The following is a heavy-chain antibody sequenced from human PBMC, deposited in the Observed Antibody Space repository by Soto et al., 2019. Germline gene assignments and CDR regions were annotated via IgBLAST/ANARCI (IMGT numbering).Heavy chain of an antibody. CDR1: GFTFSSYA. D-gene: IGHD2-21*02. Sequence: GGSLRLSCAASGFTFSSYAMSWVRQAPGKGLEWVSAISGSGGSTYYADSVKGRFTISRDNSKNTLYLQMNSLRAEDTAVYYCAKVSIVVVTRSYWYFDLWGRGTLVTVSS. V-gene: IGHV3-23*01. J-gene: IGHJ2*01. CDR2: ISGSGGST. CDR3: AKVSIVVVTRSYWYFDL.